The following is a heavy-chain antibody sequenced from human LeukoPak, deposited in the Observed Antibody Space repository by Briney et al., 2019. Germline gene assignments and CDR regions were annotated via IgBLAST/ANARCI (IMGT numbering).Heavy chain of an antibody. CDR3: ARPYDSSGPVDY. J-gene: IGHJ4*02. CDR2: IYHSGST. Sequence: SETLSLTCTVSGYSISSGYYWGWIRQPPGKGLEWIGSIYHSGSTYYNPSLKSRVTISVDTSKNQFSLKLSSVTAADTAVYYCARPYDSSGPVDYWGQGTLVTVSS. CDR1: GYSISSGYY. D-gene: IGHD3-22*01. V-gene: IGHV4-38-2*02.